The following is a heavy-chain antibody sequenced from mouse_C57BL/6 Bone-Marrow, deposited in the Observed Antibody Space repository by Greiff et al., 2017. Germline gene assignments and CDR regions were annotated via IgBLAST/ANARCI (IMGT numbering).Heavy chain of an antibody. CDR1: GYSITSGSY. Sequence: VQLKESGPGLVKPSPSLSLSCSVTGYSITSGSYWNWIRQFPGNKLEWMGYISYDGSNNYNPSLKNRISITRDTSKNQFFLKLNSVTTEDSATYYCARDMGYGSSYGFAYWGQGTLVTVSA. CDR3: ARDMGYGSSYGFAY. J-gene: IGHJ3*01. V-gene: IGHV3-6*01. CDR2: ISYDGSN. D-gene: IGHD1-1*01.